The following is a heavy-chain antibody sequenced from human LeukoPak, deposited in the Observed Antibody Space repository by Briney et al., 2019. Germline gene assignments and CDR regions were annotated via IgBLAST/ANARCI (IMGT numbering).Heavy chain of an antibody. D-gene: IGHD2-2*01. CDR1: GGTFSSYA. Sequence: SVKDSCKASGGTFSSYAISWVRQAPGQGLEWMGGIIPIFGTANYVQKFQGRVTITADESTSTAYMELSSLRSEDTAVYYCARGLRKSTSQPFDPWGQGTLVTVSS. CDR3: ARGLRKSTSQPFDP. V-gene: IGHV1-69*13. CDR2: IIPIFGTA. J-gene: IGHJ5*02.